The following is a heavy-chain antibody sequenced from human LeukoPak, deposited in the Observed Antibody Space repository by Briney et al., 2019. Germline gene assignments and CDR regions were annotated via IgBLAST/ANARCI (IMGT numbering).Heavy chain of an antibody. V-gene: IGHV5-51*01. J-gene: IGHJ3*02. CDR1: GYSFTSHW. CDR3: ARSSIHYDSSGRFWVNDAFDI. Sequence: GESLKISCKGFGYSFTSHWIAWVRQMPGKGLEWMGIIYPGDSDTRYSPSFQGQVTIAADKSITTAYLQWSSLKASDTAMYYCARSSIHYDSSGRFWVNDAFDIWGQGTMVTVSS. D-gene: IGHD3-22*01. CDR2: IYPGDSDT.